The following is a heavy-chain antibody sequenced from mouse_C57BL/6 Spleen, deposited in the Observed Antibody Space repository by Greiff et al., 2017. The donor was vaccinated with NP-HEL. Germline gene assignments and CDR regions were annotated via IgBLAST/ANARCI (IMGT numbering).Heavy chain of an antibody. Sequence: VQLQQSGPGLVQPSQSLSITCTVSGFSLTSYGVHWVRQSPGKGLEWLGVIWSGGSTDDNAAFISRLSISKDNSKSQVFFKMNSLQADDTAIYYCARDGSSYVEYFDVWGTGTTVTVSS. J-gene: IGHJ1*03. CDR3: ARDGSSYVEYFDV. CDR1: GFSLTSYG. CDR2: IWSGGST. D-gene: IGHD1-1*01. V-gene: IGHV2-2*01.